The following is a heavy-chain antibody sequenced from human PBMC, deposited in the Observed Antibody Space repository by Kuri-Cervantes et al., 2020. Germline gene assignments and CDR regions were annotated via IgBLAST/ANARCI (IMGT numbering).Heavy chain of an antibody. CDR1: GFTFSSYA. CDR3: ARGTGWGGYYYYGMDV. V-gene: IGHV3-23*01. CDR2: ISGSGGST. J-gene: IGHJ6*02. D-gene: IGHD6-19*01. Sequence: GGSLRLSCAASGFTFSSYAMSWVRQAPGKGLEWVSAISGSGGSTYYADSVKGRFTISRDNSKNTLYLQMNSLRAEDTAVYYCARGTGWGGYYYYGMDVWGQGTTVTVSS.